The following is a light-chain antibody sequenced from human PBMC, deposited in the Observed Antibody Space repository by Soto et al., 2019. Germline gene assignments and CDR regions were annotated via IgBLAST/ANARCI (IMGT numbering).Light chain of an antibody. CDR2: DAS. CDR1: QSLRSS. Sequence: ETMMTQSPDTLSVSLGERATLSCRASQSLRSSLAWYQQKPGQAPRLLIYDASTRATGIPARFSGSGSGTEFNLTISGLQSEDFAVYYCMQYNNWPQTFGQGTKVDIK. CDR3: MQYNNWPQT. J-gene: IGKJ1*01. V-gene: IGKV3-15*01.